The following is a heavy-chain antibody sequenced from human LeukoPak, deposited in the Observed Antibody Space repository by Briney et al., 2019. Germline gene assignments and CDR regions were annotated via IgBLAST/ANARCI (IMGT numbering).Heavy chain of an antibody. D-gene: IGHD2-8*01. CDR1: GGSISSSSYY. CDR2: IYYSGST. V-gene: IGHV4-39*01. Sequence: SETLSLTCTVSGGSISSSSYYWGWIRQPPGKGLEWIGSIYYSGSTYYNPSLKSRVTISVDTSKNQFSLKLSSVTAADTAVYYCARLYCTNGVGYNWFDPWGQGTLVTVSS. J-gene: IGHJ5*02. CDR3: ARLYCTNGVGYNWFDP.